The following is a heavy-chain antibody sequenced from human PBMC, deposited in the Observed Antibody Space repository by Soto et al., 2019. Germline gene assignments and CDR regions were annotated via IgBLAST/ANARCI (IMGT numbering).Heavy chain of an antibody. V-gene: IGHV4-34*01. D-gene: IGHD2-2*02. CDR1: GGSFSGYY. Sequence: SETLSLTCAVYGGSFSGYYWSWIRQPPGKGLEWIGEINHSGSTNYNPSLKSRVTISVDTSKNQFSLKLSSLTAADTAVYYCARGRYCSSTSCYIRRFDPWGQGTLVTVSS. J-gene: IGHJ5*02. CDR2: INHSGST. CDR3: ARGRYCSSTSCYIRRFDP.